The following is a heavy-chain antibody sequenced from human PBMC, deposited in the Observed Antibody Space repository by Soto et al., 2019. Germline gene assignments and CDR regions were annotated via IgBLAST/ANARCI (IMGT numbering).Heavy chain of an antibody. D-gene: IGHD3-16*01. J-gene: IGHJ4*02. Sequence: LRLSCAASGFTFSSYAMSWVRQAPGKGLEWVSAISGSGGSTYYADSVKGRFTISRDNSKNTLYLQMNSLRAEDTAVYYCAKGNYDYVWGSPARYWGQGTLVTVSS. V-gene: IGHV3-23*01. CDR1: GFTFSSYA. CDR2: ISGSGGST. CDR3: AKGNYDYVWGSPARY.